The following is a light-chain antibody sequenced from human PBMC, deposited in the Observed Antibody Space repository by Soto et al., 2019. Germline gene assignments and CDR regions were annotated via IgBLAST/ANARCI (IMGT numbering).Light chain of an antibody. CDR3: QSSENSMSVYV. CDR2: G. V-gene: IGLV1-40*01. Sequence: QSVLTQPPSVSVAPGQRVTISCTGSSSNIGAGYPVHGYQQLTGTAPKLLVAGNRPSGLPDRFSVSKTGASATLPTTGLQAEDEADYYCQSSENSMSVYVFGTGTKVTVL. CDR1: SSNIGAGYP. J-gene: IGLJ1*01.